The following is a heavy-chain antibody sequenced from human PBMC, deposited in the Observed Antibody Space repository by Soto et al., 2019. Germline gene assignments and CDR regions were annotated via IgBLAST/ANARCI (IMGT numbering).Heavy chain of an antibody. D-gene: IGHD3-3*01. CDR3: AKDGKDFWSGHTSLYYYYMDV. J-gene: IGHJ6*03. CDR2: ISYDGSNK. V-gene: IGHV3-30*18. Sequence: GGSLRLSCAASGFTFSSYGMHWVRQAPGKGLEWVAVISYDGSNKYYADSVKGRFTISRGNSKNTLYLQMNSLRAEDTAVYYCAKDGKDFWSGHTSLYYYYMDVWGKGTTVTVSS. CDR1: GFTFSSYG.